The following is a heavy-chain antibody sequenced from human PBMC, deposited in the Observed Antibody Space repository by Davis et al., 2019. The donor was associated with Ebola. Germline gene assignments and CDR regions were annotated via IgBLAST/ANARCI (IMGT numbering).Heavy chain of an antibody. Sequence: SVKVSCKASGGTFSSYAISWVRQAPGQGLEWMGGIIPIFGTANYAQKFQGRVTITADESTSTAYMELSSLRSEDTAVYYCAIEGVAVAGTGYNWFDPWGQGTLVTVSS. CDR1: GGTFSSYA. J-gene: IGHJ5*02. D-gene: IGHD6-19*01. CDR3: AIEGVAVAGTGYNWFDP. CDR2: IIPIFGTA. V-gene: IGHV1-69*13.